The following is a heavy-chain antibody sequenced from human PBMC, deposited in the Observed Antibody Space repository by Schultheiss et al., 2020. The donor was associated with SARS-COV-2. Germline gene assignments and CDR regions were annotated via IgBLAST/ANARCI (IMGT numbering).Heavy chain of an antibody. J-gene: IGHJ5*02. CDR3: ARENNHGGIDP. Sequence: SETLSLTCTVSGGSISSGGYYWSWIRQPPGKGLEWIGYLYYSGSSNSNPSLKSRVTISVDTSKSQFSLMVTSVTAADTAVYYCARENNHGGIDPWGQGTLVTVSS. D-gene: IGHD1-14*01. CDR2: LYYSGSS. V-gene: IGHV4-61*08. CDR1: GGSISSGGYY.